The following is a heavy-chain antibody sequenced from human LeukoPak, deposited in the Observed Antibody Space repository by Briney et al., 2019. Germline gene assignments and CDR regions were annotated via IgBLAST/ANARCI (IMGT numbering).Heavy chain of an antibody. D-gene: IGHD6-6*01. CDR1: GYTFTSYG. V-gene: IGHV1-18*01. CDR2: ISAYNGNT. Sequence: GASVKVSCKASGYTFTSYGISWVRQAPGQGLEWMGWISAYNGNTNYAQKFQGRVTMTTDTSTSTAYMELRSLRSDDTAVYYCARGRAVRPYNWFDPWGQGTQVTVSS. J-gene: IGHJ5*02. CDR3: ARGRAVRPYNWFDP.